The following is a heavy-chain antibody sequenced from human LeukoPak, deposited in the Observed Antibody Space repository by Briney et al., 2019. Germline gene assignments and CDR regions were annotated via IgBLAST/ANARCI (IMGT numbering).Heavy chain of an antibody. CDR1: GVTSCGLY. CDR2: LNHSGST. Sequence: SETVSRNGAVYGVTSCGLYWSRLGPRPGKGLEWIGELNHSGSTNYNPSLKSRVTISVDASKNQFSLMLSSVTAADTAVYYCARRIVVVTAQQSWFAPWGQGTLVTVSS. D-gene: IGHD2-21*02. CDR3: ARRIVVVTAQQSWFAP. J-gene: IGHJ5*02. V-gene: IGHV4-34*01.